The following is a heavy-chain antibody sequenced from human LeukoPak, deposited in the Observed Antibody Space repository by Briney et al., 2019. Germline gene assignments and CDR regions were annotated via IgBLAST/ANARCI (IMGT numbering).Heavy chain of an antibody. V-gene: IGHV3-23*01. CDR3: AKHLTGSLVQLDYFDY. Sequence: GGSLRLSCAASGFTFSSYAMSWVRQAPGKGLEWVSAISGSGGSTYYADSVKGRFTISRDNSKNTLYLQMNSLRAEDTAVYYCAKHLTGSLVQLDYFDYWGQGTLVTVSS. J-gene: IGHJ4*02. CDR2: ISGSGGST. CDR1: GFTFSSYA. D-gene: IGHD1-1*01.